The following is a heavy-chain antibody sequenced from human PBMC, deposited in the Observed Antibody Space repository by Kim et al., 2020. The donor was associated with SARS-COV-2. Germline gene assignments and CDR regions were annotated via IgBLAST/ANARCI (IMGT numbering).Heavy chain of an antibody. D-gene: IGHD3-10*01. Sequence: SVKVSCKASGGTFSSYAISWVRQAPGQGLEWMGGIIPIFGTANYAQKSQGRVTITADESTSTAYMELSSLRSEDTAVYYCASPLWFGELLEPKAYYYYGMDVWGQGTTVTVSS. CDR2: IIPIFGTA. J-gene: IGHJ6*02. CDR1: GGTFSSYA. CDR3: ASPLWFGELLEPKAYYYYGMDV. V-gene: IGHV1-69*13.